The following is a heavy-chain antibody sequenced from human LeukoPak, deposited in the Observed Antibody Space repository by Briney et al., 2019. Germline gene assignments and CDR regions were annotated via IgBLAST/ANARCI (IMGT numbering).Heavy chain of an antibody. CDR1: GFTFSSSA. V-gene: IGHV3-73*01. J-gene: IGHJ6*02. Sequence: GGSLRLSCAASGFTFSSSAMHWVRQASGKGLEWVGRIRSKANSYATAYAASVKGRFTISKDDSKNTAYLQMNSLKTEDTAVYYCTSRLWFGDSDYYYGMDVWGQETTVTVSS. CDR3: TSRLWFGDSDYYYGMDV. D-gene: IGHD3-10*01. CDR2: IRSKANSYAT.